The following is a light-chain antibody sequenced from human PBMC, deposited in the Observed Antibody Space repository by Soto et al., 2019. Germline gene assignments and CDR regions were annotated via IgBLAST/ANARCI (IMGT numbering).Light chain of an antibody. J-gene: IGLJ1*01. CDR1: KLGDKY. CDR2: QDS. V-gene: IGLV3-1*01. Sequence: SYELTQPPSVSVSPGQTASITCSGDKLGDKYACWYQQKPGQSPVLVIYQDSKRPSGIPERFSGSNSGNTATLTISGTQAMDEADYYCQAWDSSTYVFGPGTTLTVL. CDR3: QAWDSSTYV.